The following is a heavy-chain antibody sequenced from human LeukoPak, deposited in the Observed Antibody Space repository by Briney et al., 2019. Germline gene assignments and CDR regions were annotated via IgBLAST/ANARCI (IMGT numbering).Heavy chain of an antibody. CDR2: ISYDGSNK. CDR1: GFTFSSYA. D-gene: IGHD6-19*01. Sequence: QPGGSLRLSCAASGFTFSSYAMHWVRQAPGKGLEWVAVISYDGSNKYYADSVKGRFTISRDNSKNTLYLQMNSLRAEDTAVYYCARGSPYSSGNLFDYWGQGTLVTVSS. J-gene: IGHJ4*02. V-gene: IGHV3-30-3*01. CDR3: ARGSPYSSGNLFDY.